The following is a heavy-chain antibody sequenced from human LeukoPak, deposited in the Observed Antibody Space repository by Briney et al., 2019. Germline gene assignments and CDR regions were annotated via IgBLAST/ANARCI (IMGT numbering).Heavy chain of an antibody. CDR1: GFTFSSYA. Sequence: GGSLRLSCAASGFTFSSYAMHWVRQAPGKGLEYVSAISSNGGSTYYANSVKGRFTISRDNSKNTLYLQMGSLRAGDMAVYYCARDAQPMVRGEVTYYFDYWGQGTLVTVSS. CDR3: ARDAQPMVRGEVTYYFDY. J-gene: IGHJ4*02. CDR2: ISSNGGST. D-gene: IGHD3-10*01. V-gene: IGHV3-64*01.